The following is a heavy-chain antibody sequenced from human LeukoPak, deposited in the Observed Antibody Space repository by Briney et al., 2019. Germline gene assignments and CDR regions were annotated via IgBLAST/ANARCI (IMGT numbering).Heavy chain of an antibody. J-gene: IGHJ1*01. CDR2: ISGSWGST. D-gene: IGHD2-15*01. V-gene: IGHV3-23*01. Sequence: PGGSLRLSCAASGFTFSSYAMSWVRQAPGKGLEWVSAISGSWGSTYYADSVKGRFTISRDNSKNTLYLQMNSLRDEDTAVYYCAKLGYCSGGSCYPAEYFQHWGQGTLVTVSS. CDR3: AKLGYCSGGSCYPAEYFQH. CDR1: GFTFSSYA.